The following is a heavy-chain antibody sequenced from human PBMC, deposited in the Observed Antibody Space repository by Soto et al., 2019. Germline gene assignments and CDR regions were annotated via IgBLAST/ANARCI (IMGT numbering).Heavy chain of an antibody. CDR2: IYWDDDK. CDR1: GFSLSTSGVG. J-gene: IGHJ4*02. Sequence: QITLKESGPPLVKPTQTLTLTCTFSGFSLSTSGVGVGWIRQPPGKALEWLALIYWDDDKRYSPSLKSRLTITNDTSEDLVVVTMTTMDPVDTATYYCAHNTGPGAHFYFWGQGTLVTVSS. V-gene: IGHV2-5*02. CDR3: AHNTGPGAHFYF.